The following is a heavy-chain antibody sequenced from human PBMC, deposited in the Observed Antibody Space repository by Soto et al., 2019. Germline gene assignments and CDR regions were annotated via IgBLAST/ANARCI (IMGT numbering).Heavy chain of an antibody. CDR1: GYSISGPSY. Sequence: SETLSLTCTVSGYSISGPSYWGWIRQPPGKGPEWIASIYHGGTTFYNPSLKSRIAISVDTSNNQFSLKLTSVTAADTAVYYCARVHVMVVAGSTFDYWGHGTLVTVSS. J-gene: IGHJ4*01. V-gene: IGHV4-38-2*02. D-gene: IGHD6-19*01. CDR2: IYHGGTT. CDR3: ARVHVMVVAGSTFDY.